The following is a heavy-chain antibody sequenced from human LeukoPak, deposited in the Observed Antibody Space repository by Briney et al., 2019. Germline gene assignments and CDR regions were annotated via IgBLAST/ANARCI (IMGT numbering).Heavy chain of an antibody. Sequence: SETLSLTCTVSGGSMSTGSYYWSWIRQPPGKGLEWIGEINHSGSTNYNPSLKSRVTISVDTSKNQFSLKLSSVTAADTAVYYCARGRRGYSYGAPFGYWGQGTLVTVSS. CDR2: INHSGST. CDR1: GGSMSTGSYY. D-gene: IGHD5-18*01. V-gene: IGHV4-39*07. CDR3: ARGRRGYSYGAPFGY. J-gene: IGHJ4*02.